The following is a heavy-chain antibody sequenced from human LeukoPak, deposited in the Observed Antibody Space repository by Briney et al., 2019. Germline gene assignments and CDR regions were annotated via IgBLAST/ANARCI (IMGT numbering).Heavy chain of an antibody. J-gene: IGHJ6*02. Sequence: GGSLRLSCAASGVTFSSYEMNWVRQAPGKGLEWVSYISSSGSTIYYADSVKGRFTISRDNAKNSLYLQMNSLRAEDTAVYYCAREKVAGTFYYYYGMDVWGQGTTVTVSS. CDR1: GVTFSSYE. CDR2: ISSSGSTI. D-gene: IGHD6-19*01. V-gene: IGHV3-48*03. CDR3: AREKVAGTFYYYYGMDV.